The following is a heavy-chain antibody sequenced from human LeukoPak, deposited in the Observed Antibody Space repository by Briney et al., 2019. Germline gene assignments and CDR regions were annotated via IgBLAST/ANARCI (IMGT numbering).Heavy chain of an antibody. CDR2: ISYSVGT. Sequence: SETLSLTCTVTGGSTSSISLYWGWIRQPPRKGLEWIGSISYSVGTYYNPSLMSRVTISVDTSKNQFSLKLCSLAAADTAVYYCARAGILTGYYHYSYYYMDVWGKGTTVTVSS. J-gene: IGHJ6*03. V-gene: IGHV4-39*07. CDR1: GGSTSSISLY. CDR3: ARAGILTGYYHYSYYYMDV. D-gene: IGHD3-9*01.